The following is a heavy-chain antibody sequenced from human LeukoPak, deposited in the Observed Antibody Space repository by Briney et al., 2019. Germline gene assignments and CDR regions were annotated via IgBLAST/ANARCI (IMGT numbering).Heavy chain of an antibody. CDR2: FDPEDGET. CDR1: GYTLTQLS. D-gene: IGHD3-10*01. Sequence: GASVKVSCKVSGYTLTQLSMHWVRQAPGKGLEWMGGFDPEDGETIYAQKFQGRVTMTEDTSTDTAYMELGSLRPEDTAVYYCAILSWFGYYYYGMDVWGQGTTVTVSS. V-gene: IGHV1-24*01. J-gene: IGHJ6*02. CDR3: AILSWFGYYYYGMDV.